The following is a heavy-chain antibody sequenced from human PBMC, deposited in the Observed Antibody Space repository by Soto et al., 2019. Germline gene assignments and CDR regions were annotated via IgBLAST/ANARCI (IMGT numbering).Heavy chain of an antibody. Sequence: GGSLRLSCAASGFTFSSYSMNWVRQAPGKGLEWVSSISSSSSYIYYADSVKGRFTISRDNAKNSLYLQMNSLRAEDTAVYYCARERCSGGSCYHTCLDYWGQGTLVTVSS. CDR1: GFTFSSYS. CDR3: ARERCSGGSCYHTCLDY. D-gene: IGHD2-15*01. J-gene: IGHJ4*02. CDR2: ISSSSSYI. V-gene: IGHV3-21*01.